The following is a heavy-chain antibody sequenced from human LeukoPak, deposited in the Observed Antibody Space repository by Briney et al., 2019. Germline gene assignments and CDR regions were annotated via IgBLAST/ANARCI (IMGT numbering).Heavy chain of an antibody. J-gene: IGHJ4*02. Sequence: ASVRVSCEASGYTLSGNDISWVRQAPGQGLEWVGWVSPKTGKSNYGQTIQDRVTLTSDTSTNTAYMELKSLTSDDTAVYFCARIAVTGSSLLYYFDNWGQGALVIVSS. CDR3: ARIAVTGSSLLYYFDN. D-gene: IGHD6-19*01. V-gene: IGHV1-18*01. CDR2: VSPKTGKS. CDR1: GYTLSGND.